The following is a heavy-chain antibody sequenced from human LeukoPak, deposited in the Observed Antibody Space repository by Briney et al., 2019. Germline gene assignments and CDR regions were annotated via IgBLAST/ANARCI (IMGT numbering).Heavy chain of an antibody. V-gene: IGHV3-20*04. D-gene: IGHD3-10*01. CDR2: INWNAEYI. Sequence: GDSLRLSCAVSGSNFDDYAMTWVRHGPGKGLEWVSRINWNAEYIEYADSVRGRFTISRDSAKKSLYLQMNSLRAEDTALYFCARGPHARISTWFFDFWGRGTLVTVSS. J-gene: IGHJ4*02. CDR3: ARGPHARISTWFFDF. CDR1: GSNFDDYA.